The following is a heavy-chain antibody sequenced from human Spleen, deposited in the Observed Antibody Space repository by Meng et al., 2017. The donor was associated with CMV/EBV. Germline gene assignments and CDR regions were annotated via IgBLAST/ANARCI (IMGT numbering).Heavy chain of an antibody. D-gene: IGHD2-2*01. Sequence: GGSLRLSCTASGFVVSRNEVNWVRQAPGKGLEWVSAISGSGGSTYYADSVKGRFTISRDNSKNTLYLQMNSLRAEDTAVYYCARTVTVVPAAISPNYFDYWGQGTLVTVSS. CDR1: GFVVSRNE. J-gene: IGHJ4*02. V-gene: IGHV3-23*01. CDR3: ARTVTVVPAAISPNYFDY. CDR2: ISGSGGST.